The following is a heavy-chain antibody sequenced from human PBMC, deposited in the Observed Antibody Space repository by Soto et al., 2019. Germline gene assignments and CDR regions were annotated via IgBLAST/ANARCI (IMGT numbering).Heavy chain of an antibody. J-gene: IGHJ4*02. V-gene: IGHV1-18*01. CDR3: ARGNRGYCSGGSCYSLLI. CDR1: GYTFASYG. CDR2: ISTYNGNT. D-gene: IGHD2-15*01. Sequence: QVQLVQSGGEVKKPGASVKVSCKASGYTFASYGITWVRQAPGQGLEWMGWISTYNGNTKYAQKVQGRVTMTTDTSTSTAYMDLRSLRSDDTAVYYCARGNRGYCSGGSCYSLLIWGQGTLVTVSS.